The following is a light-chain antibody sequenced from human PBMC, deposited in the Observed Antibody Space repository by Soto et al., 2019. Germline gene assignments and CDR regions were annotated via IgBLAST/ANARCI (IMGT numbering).Light chain of an antibody. CDR1: RGIENF. CDR3: QQSYSTPYT. J-gene: IGKJ2*01. CDR2: AAS. Sequence: DIQMTQSPSSLSASVGDRVTITCRASRGIENFLAWYQQKPGKAPKLLIYAASSLQSGVPSRFSGSGSGTDFTLTISSLQPEDFATYYCQQSYSTPYTFGQGTKLEIK. V-gene: IGKV1-39*01.